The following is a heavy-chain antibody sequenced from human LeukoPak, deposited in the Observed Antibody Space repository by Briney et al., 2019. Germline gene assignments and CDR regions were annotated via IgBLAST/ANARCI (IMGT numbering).Heavy chain of an antibody. CDR2: IIPILSIA. J-gene: IGHJ5*02. CDR3: ARDRYCSGGSCYSINWFDP. Sequence: ASVKVSCKASGGTFSSYAISWVRQAPGQGLEWMGRIIPILSIANYAQKFQGRVTITADKSTSTAYMELSSLRSEDTAVYYCARDRYCSGGSCYSINWFDPWGQGTLVTVSS. V-gene: IGHV1-69*04. D-gene: IGHD2-15*01. CDR1: GGTFSSYA.